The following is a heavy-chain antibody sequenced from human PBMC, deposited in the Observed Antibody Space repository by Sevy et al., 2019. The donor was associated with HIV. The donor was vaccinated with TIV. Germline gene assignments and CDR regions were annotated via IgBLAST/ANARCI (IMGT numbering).Heavy chain of an antibody. CDR1: GFTFSSYS. Sequence: GGSLRLSCAASGFTFSSYSMNWVRQAPGKGLEWVSSISSSRSYIYYADSVKGRFTISRDNAKNSLYLQMNGLRAEDTAIYYCAREVYSNLFYFDSWGQGTLVTVSS. J-gene: IGHJ4*02. V-gene: IGHV3-21*01. CDR3: AREVYSNLFYFDS. D-gene: IGHD2-21*01. CDR2: ISSSRSYI.